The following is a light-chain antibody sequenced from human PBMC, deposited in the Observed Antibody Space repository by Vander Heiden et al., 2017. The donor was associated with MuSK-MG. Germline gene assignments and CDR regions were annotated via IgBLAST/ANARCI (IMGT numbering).Light chain of an antibody. Sequence: DIQMTQFPSSLSASVGDRVTITCRASQSISSYLNWYQQKPGIAPKLLIYAASSLQSGVPSRFSGSGSGTDFTLTISMLQPEDFATYYCLQSDSTVWRFGPEVKVXIK. CDR2: AAS. CDR1: QSISSY. J-gene: IGKJ1*01. CDR3: LQSDSTVWR. V-gene: IGKV1-39*01.